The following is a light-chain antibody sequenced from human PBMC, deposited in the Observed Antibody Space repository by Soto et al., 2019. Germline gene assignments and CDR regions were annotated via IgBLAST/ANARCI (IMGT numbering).Light chain of an antibody. CDR1: QSVSSSY. V-gene: IGKV3-20*01. Sequence: EIVLTQSPGTLSLSPWERATLSCRASQSVSSSYLAWYQQKPGQAPRLLIYGASTRATGIPARFSGSGSGTEFTLTIISLQSEDFAVYYCQQYGSSPWTFGQGTKVDIK. J-gene: IGKJ1*01. CDR3: QQYGSSPWT. CDR2: GAS.